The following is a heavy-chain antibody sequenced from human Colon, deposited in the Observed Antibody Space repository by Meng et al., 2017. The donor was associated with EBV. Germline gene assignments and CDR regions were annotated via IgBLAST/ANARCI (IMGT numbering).Heavy chain of an antibody. CDR2: IYYRGST. Sequence: QLRLQESGPVLVKPSETLSLPCPISGGSITSTSSYWGWVRQPPGKGLEWIGSIYYRGSTNYNPSLKSRISMSVDMSKNQFSLKVNSVTAADTAIYYCVISSHNWGQGTLVTVSS. D-gene: IGHD3-3*02. CDR1: GGSITSTSSY. V-gene: IGHV4-39*07. J-gene: IGHJ4*02. CDR3: VISSHN.